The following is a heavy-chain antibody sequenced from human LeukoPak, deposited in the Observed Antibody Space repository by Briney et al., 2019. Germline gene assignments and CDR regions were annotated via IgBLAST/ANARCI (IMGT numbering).Heavy chain of an antibody. J-gene: IGHJ5*02. CDR1: GYSLTSYW. CDR2: IYPGDSDT. D-gene: IGHD2-15*01. V-gene: IGHV5-51*01. CDR3: ARRYCSGGSCYIDGWFDP. Sequence: GESLKISCKGSGYSLTSYWIGWVRQMPGKGLEWMGIIYPGDSDTRYSPSFQGQVTISADKSISTAYLQWSSLKASDTAMYYCARRYCSGGSCYIDGWFDPWAREPWSPSPQ.